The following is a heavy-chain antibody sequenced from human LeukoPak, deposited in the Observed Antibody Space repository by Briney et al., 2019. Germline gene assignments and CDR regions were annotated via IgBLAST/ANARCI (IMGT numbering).Heavy chain of an antibody. D-gene: IGHD6-13*01. Sequence: SETLSLTCTVSGGSISSYYWSRIRQPPGKGLEWIGRIYSSGSTNYNPSLKSRVTMSVDTSKNQFSLKLSSVTAADTAVYYCAREATAAASLDYFDYWGQGTLVTVCS. J-gene: IGHJ4*02. V-gene: IGHV4-4*07. CDR2: IYSSGST. CDR3: AREATAAASLDYFDY. CDR1: GGSISSYY.